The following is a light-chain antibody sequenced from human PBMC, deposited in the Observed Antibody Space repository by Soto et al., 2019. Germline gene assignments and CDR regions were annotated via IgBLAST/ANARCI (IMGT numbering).Light chain of an antibody. Sequence: VLTQPSSGSGSPGQSLTISSPGTSSNIGHYHYVSWYQQHPGKAPKLMIYHVTYRPSGVSNRYSGSKSGNSASLTISGLQADDEVDYYCCSLTTRQSCVFASGNKVTVL. CDR3: CSLTTRQSCV. J-gene: IGLJ1*01. CDR1: SSNIGHYHY. V-gene: IGLV2-14*03. CDR2: HVT.